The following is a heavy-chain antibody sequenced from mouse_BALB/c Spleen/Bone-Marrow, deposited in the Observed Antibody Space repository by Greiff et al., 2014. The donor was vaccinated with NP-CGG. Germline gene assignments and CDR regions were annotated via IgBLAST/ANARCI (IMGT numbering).Heavy chain of an antibody. CDR1: GFTFSDYY. D-gene: IGHD1-1*02. V-gene: IGHV5-4*02. J-gene: IGHJ4*01. CDR3: ARSREGYGGEDC. Sequence: DVMLVESGGGLVKPGGSLKLSCAASGFTFSDYYMYWVRQTPEKRLEWVATISDGGSYTYYPDSVKGRFTISRDNAKNNLYLQMCSLKSEDTVMYYCARSREGYGGEDCWGQGTSVTV. CDR2: ISDGGSYT.